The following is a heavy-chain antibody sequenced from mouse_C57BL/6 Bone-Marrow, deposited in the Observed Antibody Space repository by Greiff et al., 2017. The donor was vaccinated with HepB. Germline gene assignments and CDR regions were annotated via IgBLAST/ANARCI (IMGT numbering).Heavy chain of an antibody. Sequence: QVQLQQPGAELVRPGSSVKLSCKASGYTFTSYWMDWVKQRPGQGLEWIGNIYPSDSETHYNQKFKDKATLTVDKSTSTAYMQLRSLTSEDSAVYYCARDGAAYYYGSSLADWGQGTLVTVSA. CDR3: ARDGAAYYYGSSLAD. D-gene: IGHD1-1*01. CDR2: IYPSDSET. V-gene: IGHV1-61*01. CDR1: GYTFTSYW. J-gene: IGHJ3*01.